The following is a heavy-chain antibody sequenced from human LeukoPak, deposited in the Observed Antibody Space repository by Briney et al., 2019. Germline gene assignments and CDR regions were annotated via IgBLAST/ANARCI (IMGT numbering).Heavy chain of an antibody. CDR1: GFTFSSYW. Sequence: GGSLRLSCAASGFTFSSYWMSWVRQAPGKGLEWVATIKNDGSEKNYVDSVKGRFTISRDNAKNSLYLQMSGLRAEDTAVYFCATANWFSFDFWGQGTLVTVSS. CDR3: ATANWFSFDF. V-gene: IGHV3-7*04. D-gene: IGHD1-1*01. CDR2: IKNDGSEK. J-gene: IGHJ4*02.